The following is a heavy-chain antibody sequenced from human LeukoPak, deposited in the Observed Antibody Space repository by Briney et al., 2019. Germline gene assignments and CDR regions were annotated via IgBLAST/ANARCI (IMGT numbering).Heavy chain of an antibody. D-gene: IGHD6-13*01. Sequence: SETLSLTCAVYGGSFSGYYWSWIRQPPGKGLEWIGSIYYSGSTYYNPSLKSRVTISVDTSKNQFSLKLSSVTAADTAVYYCARDPKIAAAGLDAFDIWGQGTMVTVSS. CDR3: ARDPKIAAAGLDAFDI. V-gene: IGHV4-34*01. CDR1: GGSFSGYY. CDR2: IYYSGST. J-gene: IGHJ3*02.